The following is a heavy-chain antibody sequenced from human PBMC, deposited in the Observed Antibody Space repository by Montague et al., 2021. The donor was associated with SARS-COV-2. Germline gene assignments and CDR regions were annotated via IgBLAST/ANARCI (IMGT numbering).Heavy chain of an antibody. CDR1: GFIFDDYG. D-gene: IGHD4-17*01. Sequence: SLRLSCAASGFIFDDYGMSWVRQAPGKGLEWVSSISSSSSYIYYADSVKGRFTISRDNAKNSLYLQMNSLRAEDTAVYYCARDDYGEVLYYYYMDVWGKGTTVTVSS. CDR2: ISSSSSYI. V-gene: IGHV3-21*01. CDR3: ARDDYGEVLYYYYMDV. J-gene: IGHJ6*03.